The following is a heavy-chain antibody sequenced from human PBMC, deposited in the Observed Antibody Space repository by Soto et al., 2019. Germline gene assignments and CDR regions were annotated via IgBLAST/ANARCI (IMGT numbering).Heavy chain of an antibody. J-gene: IGHJ5*02. Sequence: ASVKVSCKASGYTFTGYYMHWVRQAPGQGLEWMGWINPNSGGTNYAQKFQGRVTTTRDTSISTAYMELSRLRSDDTAVYYCARTKGYSGYDPLRAAKFDPWGQGTLVTVSS. V-gene: IGHV1-2*02. CDR1: GYTFTGYY. D-gene: IGHD5-12*01. CDR2: INPNSGGT. CDR3: ARTKGYSGYDPLRAAKFDP.